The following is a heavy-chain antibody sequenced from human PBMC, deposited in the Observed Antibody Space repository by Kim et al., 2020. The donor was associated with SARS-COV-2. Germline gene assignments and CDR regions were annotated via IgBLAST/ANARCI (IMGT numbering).Heavy chain of an antibody. CDR3: ARDPRGIENSSSWYWYFDL. Sequence: ASVKVSCKASGYTFTSYYMHWVRQAPGQGLEWMGIINPSGGSTSYAQKFQGRVTMTRDTSTSTVYMELSSLRSEDTAVYYCARDPRGIENSSSWYWYFDLWGRGTLVTVSS. D-gene: IGHD6-13*01. V-gene: IGHV1-46*01. J-gene: IGHJ2*01. CDR2: INPSGGST. CDR1: GYTFTSYY.